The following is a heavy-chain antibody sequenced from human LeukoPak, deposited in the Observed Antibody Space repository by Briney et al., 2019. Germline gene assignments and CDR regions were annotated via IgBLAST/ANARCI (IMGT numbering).Heavy chain of an antibody. V-gene: IGHV4-61*02. CDR3: ARGHDFWSGYYSFDY. D-gene: IGHD3-3*01. Sequence: SQTLSLTCTVSGGSISSGSYYWSWIRQPAGKGLEWIGCIYTSGSTNYNPSLKSRVTISVDTSKNQFSLKLSSVTAADTAVYYCARGHDFWSGYYSFDYWGQGTLVTVSS. CDR1: GGSISSGSYY. J-gene: IGHJ4*02. CDR2: IYTSGST.